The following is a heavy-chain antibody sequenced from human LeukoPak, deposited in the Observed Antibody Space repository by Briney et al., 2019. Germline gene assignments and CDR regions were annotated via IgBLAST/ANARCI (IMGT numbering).Heavy chain of an antibody. Sequence: SETLSLTCTVSGGSISSYYWSWIRQPAGRGLEWIGRISSSGSTNYNPSLKSRVTISVDTSKNQFSLKLSSVTAADTAVYFCARGPYSYDSSGAFDIWGQGTMVTVSS. J-gene: IGHJ3*02. CDR1: GGSISSYY. CDR2: ISSSGST. D-gene: IGHD3-22*01. V-gene: IGHV4-4*07. CDR3: ARGPYSYDSSGAFDI.